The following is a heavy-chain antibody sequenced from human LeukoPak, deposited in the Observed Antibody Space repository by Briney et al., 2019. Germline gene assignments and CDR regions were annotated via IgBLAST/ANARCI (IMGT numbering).Heavy chain of an antibody. Sequence: GRSLRLSCAASGFTFSSYAMHWVRQAPGKGLEWVALISYDGSNKYYADSVKGRFTISRDNSKNTLYLQMNSLRAEDTAVYYCAKEESQWLVRPGFDYWGQGTLVTVSS. CDR1: GFTFSSYA. V-gene: IGHV3-30*04. J-gene: IGHJ4*02. D-gene: IGHD6-19*01. CDR2: ISYDGSNK. CDR3: AKEESQWLVRPGFDY.